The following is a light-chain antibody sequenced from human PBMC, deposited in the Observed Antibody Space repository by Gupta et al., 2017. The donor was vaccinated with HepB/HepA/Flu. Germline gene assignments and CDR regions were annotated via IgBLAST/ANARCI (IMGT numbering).Light chain of an antibody. CDR2: AAS. V-gene: IGKV1-27*01. Sequence: DIQLTPSPSSPSASVGGRVTITCRASHGISNYLAWYQQKPGKVPKLLIYAASSMQSGVPSRFSGSGSGTDFTLTISSLQPEDVAAYYCQKYNSAPLTFGGGTKVEIK. CDR1: HGISNY. CDR3: QKYNSAPLT. J-gene: IGKJ4*01.